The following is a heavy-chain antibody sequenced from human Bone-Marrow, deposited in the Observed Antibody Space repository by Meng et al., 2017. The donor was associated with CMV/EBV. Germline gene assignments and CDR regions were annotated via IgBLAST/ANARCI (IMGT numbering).Heavy chain of an antibody. CDR1: GYPFISYG. J-gene: IGHJ5*02. Sequence: ASVKVSCKTSGYPFISYGISWVRQAPGKGLEWMGWISGYNGRTNYAQSFQGRLTLTTDTSTSTAYMELRNLRSDDTAVYFCARDYYDIEGHEYDYFDPWGQGTLVTVSS. V-gene: IGHV1-18*01. CDR3: ARDYYDIEGHEYDYFDP. D-gene: IGHD3-9*01. CDR2: ISGYNGRT.